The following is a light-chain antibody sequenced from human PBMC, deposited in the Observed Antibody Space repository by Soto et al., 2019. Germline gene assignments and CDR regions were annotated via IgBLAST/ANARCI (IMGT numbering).Light chain of an antibody. CDR2: EVS. CDR3: SSYTSTNTLLYV. CDR1: SSDVGGYNY. V-gene: IGLV2-14*01. Sequence: LAQPASVSGSPGQSVTISCTGTSSDVGGYNYVSWYQQHPGKAPKLMIYEVSNRPSGVSNRFSGSKSGNTASLTISGLQAEDEADYYCSSYTSTNTLLYVFGTGTKVTLL. J-gene: IGLJ1*01.